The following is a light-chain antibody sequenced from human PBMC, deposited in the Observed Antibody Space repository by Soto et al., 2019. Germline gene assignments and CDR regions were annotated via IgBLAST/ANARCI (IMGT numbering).Light chain of an antibody. CDR3: TSWDIRLSPYV. Sequence: QTVLTQPPSVSADPGEKVPPSCSGSSYNIGVNSVAWYQQLPETAPKLLFYDDNQRPAGIPARFSAAKAGTSDTLGITAFQTGDEVVYYCTSWDIRLSPYVSGNGTKVTVL. CDR1: SYNIGVNS. V-gene: IGLV1-51*01. CDR2: DDN. J-gene: IGLJ1*01.